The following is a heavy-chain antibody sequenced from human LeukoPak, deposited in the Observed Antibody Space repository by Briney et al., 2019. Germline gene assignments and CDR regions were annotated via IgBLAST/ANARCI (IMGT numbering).Heavy chain of an antibody. J-gene: IGHJ4*02. D-gene: IGHD2-15*01. Sequence: PGGSLRLSCAASGFTFSSYGMHWVRQAPGKGLEWVAFIRYDGSNKYYADSVKGRFTISRDNSKNTLYLQMNSLRAEDTAVYYCAKDSDIVVVAAAVLGPYWGQGTLVTVSS. V-gene: IGHV3-30*02. CDR3: AKDSDIVVVAAAVLGPY. CDR1: GFTFSSYG. CDR2: IRYDGSNK.